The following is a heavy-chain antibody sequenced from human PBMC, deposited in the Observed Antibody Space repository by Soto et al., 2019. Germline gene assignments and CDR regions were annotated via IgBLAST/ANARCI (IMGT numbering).Heavy chain of an antibody. CDR1: GFTFSSYS. CDR2: ISSSSSYI. D-gene: IGHD1-26*01. Sequence: GGSLSLSCAASGFTFSSYSMNWVRQAPGKGLEWVSSISSSSSYIYYADSVKGRFTISRDNAKNSLYLQMNSLRAEDTAVYYCARAPNRGSTLTFDYWGQGTLVTVSS. CDR3: ARAPNRGSTLTFDY. V-gene: IGHV3-21*01. J-gene: IGHJ4*02.